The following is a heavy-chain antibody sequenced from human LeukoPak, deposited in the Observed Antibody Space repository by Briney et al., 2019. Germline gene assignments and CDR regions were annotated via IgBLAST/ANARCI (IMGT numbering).Heavy chain of an antibody. V-gene: IGHV3-11*04. CDR2: ISSSGSTI. Sequence: GGSLRLSCEASGFTFSDFYMSWVRQAPGKGLEWVSYISSSGSTIYYADSVKGRFTISRDNAKNSLYLQMNSLRAEDTAVYYCAELGITMIGGVWGKGTTVTISS. CDR3: AELGITMIGGV. CDR1: GFTFSDFY. D-gene: IGHD3-10*02. J-gene: IGHJ6*04.